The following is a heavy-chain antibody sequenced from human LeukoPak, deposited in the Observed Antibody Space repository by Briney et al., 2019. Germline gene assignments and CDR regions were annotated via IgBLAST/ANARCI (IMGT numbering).Heavy chain of an antibody. J-gene: IGHJ4*02. V-gene: IGHV4-34*01. Sequence: SETLSLTCTVSGGSISSYYWSWIRQPAGKGLEWIGEINHSGNTNYNPSLKSRVTISVDTSKNQFSLKLSSVTAADTAVYYCARPYSSGWYSSGFDYWGQGTLVTVSS. D-gene: IGHD6-19*01. CDR2: INHSGNT. CDR3: ARPYSSGWYSSGFDY. CDR1: GGSISSYY.